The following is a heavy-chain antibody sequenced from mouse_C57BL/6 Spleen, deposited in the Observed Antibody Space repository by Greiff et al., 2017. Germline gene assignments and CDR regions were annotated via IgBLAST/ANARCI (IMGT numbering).Heavy chain of an antibody. CDR2: FYPGSGSI. CDR1: GYTFTEYT. V-gene: IGHV1-62-2*01. J-gene: IGHJ1*03. D-gene: IGHD4-1*01. Sequence: QVQLKQSGAELVKPGASVKLSCKASGYTFTEYTIHWVKQRSGQGLEWIGWFYPGSGSIKYNEKFKDKATLTADKSSSTVYMELSRLKSEDSAVYCCARDGGEAHRGTGTGDWYFDVWGTGTTVTVSS. CDR3: ARDGGEAHRGTGTGDWYFDV.